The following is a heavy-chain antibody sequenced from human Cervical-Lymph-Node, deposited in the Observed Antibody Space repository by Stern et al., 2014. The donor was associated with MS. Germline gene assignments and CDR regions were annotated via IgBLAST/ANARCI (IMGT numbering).Heavy chain of an antibody. V-gene: IGHV1-69*01. Sequence: VQLEESGPEVRKPGYSVMVSCKASGGTFSNNAFSWVRQAPGHGLAWMGGIIAMFGSVHYAQNCQGRVTITADESTSTSYLELTSLSSDDTATYYCARDSEISFAMDVWGQGTTVTVSS. CDR2: IIAMFGSV. J-gene: IGHJ6*02. D-gene: IGHD1-14*01. CDR3: ARDSEISFAMDV. CDR1: GGTFSNNA.